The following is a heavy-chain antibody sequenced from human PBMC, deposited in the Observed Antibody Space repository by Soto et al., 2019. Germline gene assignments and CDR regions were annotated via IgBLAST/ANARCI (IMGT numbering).Heavy chain of an antibody. V-gene: IGHV4-4*02. CDR1: GGSMSSPNW. Sequence: QVRLQESGPGLVKPSGTLSMTCLVSGGSMSSPNWWTWVRQSPVKGLEWIAEVHHSGATNYSPSLKSRAVISIDKSNNQFSLQLTSVTSADTAGYYCATGSPYYYGSGGMLDSWGRGALVTVSS. CDR2: VHHSGAT. D-gene: IGHD3-10*01. J-gene: IGHJ5*01. CDR3: ATGSPYYYGSGGMLDS.